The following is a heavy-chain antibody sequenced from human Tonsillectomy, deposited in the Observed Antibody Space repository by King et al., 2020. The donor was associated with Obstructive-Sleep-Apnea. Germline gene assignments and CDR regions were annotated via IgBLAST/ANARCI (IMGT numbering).Heavy chain of an antibody. J-gene: IGHJ4*02. CDR3: ARGDGYNSDFDY. V-gene: IGHV1-69*04. Sequence: QLVQSGAEVKKPGSSVKVSCKASGGTFSSYAISWVRQAPGQGLEWMGRIIPILGIANYAQKFQGRVTITADTSTSTAYMELSSLSSEDTAVYYCARGDGYNSDFDYWGQGTLVTVSS. CDR2: IIPILGIA. CDR1: GGTFSSYA. D-gene: IGHD5-24*01.